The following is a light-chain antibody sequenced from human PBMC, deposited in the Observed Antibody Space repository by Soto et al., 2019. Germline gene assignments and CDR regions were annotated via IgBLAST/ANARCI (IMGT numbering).Light chain of an antibody. J-gene: IGLJ1*01. V-gene: IGLV2-11*01. Sequence: QSVLTQPRSVSGFPGQSGTISCTGTSSDVGGYNYVSWYQQHPGKAPKLMIYDVSERPSGVPDRFSGSKSGNTASLTISGLQAEDEADYYCCSYAGSYTFVFGTGTKVTVL. CDR2: DVS. CDR1: SSDVGGYNY. CDR3: CSYAGSYTFV.